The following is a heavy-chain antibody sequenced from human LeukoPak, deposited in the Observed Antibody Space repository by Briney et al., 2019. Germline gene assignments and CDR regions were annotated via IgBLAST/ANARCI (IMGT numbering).Heavy chain of an antibody. Sequence: PGGSLRLSCAASGFTFSSYGMRWVRQAPGKGLEWVAVIWYDGSNKYYADSVKGRFTISRDNSKNTLYLQMNSLRAEDTAVYYCAILWFGELSDYWGQGTLVTVSS. V-gene: IGHV3-33*01. CDR3: AILWFGELSDY. CDR1: GFTFSSYG. D-gene: IGHD3-10*01. CDR2: IWYDGSNK. J-gene: IGHJ4*02.